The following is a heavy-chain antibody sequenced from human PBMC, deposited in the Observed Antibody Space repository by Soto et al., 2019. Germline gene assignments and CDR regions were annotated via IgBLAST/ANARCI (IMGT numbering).Heavy chain of an antibody. D-gene: IGHD2-8*01. CDR1: GFPFSTYA. CDR2: ISSNGRST. V-gene: IGHV3-64*01. CDR3: ARDRCTNGVCYAPSDY. Sequence: GGSLRLSCATSGFPFSTYAMRWVRQAPGKGLEYVSAISSNGRSTYYANSVRGRFTISRDNSKNTLYLQMDSLRAEDMAVYYCARDRCTNGVCYAPSDYWGQGTLVTVSS. J-gene: IGHJ4*02.